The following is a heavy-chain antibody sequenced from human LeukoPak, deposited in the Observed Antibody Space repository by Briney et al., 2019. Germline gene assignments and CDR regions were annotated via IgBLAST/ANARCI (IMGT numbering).Heavy chain of an antibody. D-gene: IGHD2-15*01. Sequence: SVKVSCKASGGTFSSYAISWVRQAPGQGLEWMGRIIPIFGTANYAQKLQGRVTMTTDTSTSTAYMELRSLRSDDTAVYYCAREATLEVIDYWGQGTLVTVSS. CDR2: IIPIFGTA. CDR3: AREATLEVIDY. J-gene: IGHJ4*02. CDR1: GGTFSSYA. V-gene: IGHV1-69*05.